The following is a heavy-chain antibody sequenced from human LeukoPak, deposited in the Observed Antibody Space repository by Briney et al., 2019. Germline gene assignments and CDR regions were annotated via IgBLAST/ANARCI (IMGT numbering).Heavy chain of an antibody. CDR3: ARVLDYYGSGTRDFDY. Sequence: SETLSLTCTVSGGSISSNHYYWDWIRQPPGKGLEWIGSMYHSGSTYYNPSLKSRVTMSADTSKNQFSLKLNSVTAADTAVYYCARVLDYYGSGTRDFDYWGQGILVTVSS. V-gene: IGHV4-39*07. CDR2: MYHSGST. D-gene: IGHD3-10*01. J-gene: IGHJ4*02. CDR1: GGSISSNHYY.